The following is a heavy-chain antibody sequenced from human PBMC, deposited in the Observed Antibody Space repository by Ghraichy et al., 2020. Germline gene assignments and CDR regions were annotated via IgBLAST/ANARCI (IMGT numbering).Heavy chain of an antibody. CDR2: MNPNSGNT. CDR3: ARGPSYAVVVAAQYYFDY. J-gene: IGHJ4*02. CDR1: GYTFTSYD. Sequence: ASVKVSCKASGYTFTSYDINWVRQATGQGLEWMGWMNPNSGNTGYAQKFQGRVTMTRNTSISTAYMELSSLRSEDTAVYYCARGPSYAVVVAAQYYFDYWGQGTLVTVSS. V-gene: IGHV1-8*01. D-gene: IGHD2-15*01.